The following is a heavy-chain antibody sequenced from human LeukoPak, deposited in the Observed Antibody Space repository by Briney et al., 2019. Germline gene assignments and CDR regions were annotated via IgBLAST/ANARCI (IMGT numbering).Heavy chain of an antibody. CDR1: GYTLTELS. CDR2: FYPEDGET. V-gene: IGHV1-24*01. CDR3: ATSSGNWIQPQYYYYYMDV. J-gene: IGHJ6*03. D-gene: IGHD1-20*01. Sequence: ASVKVSCKVSGYTLTELSMHWVRQAPGKGLEWMGGFYPEDGETIYAQKLQGRVTMTEDTSTDTAYMELNSLRSEDTAVYYCATSSGNWIQPQYYYYYMDVWGKGTTVTVSS.